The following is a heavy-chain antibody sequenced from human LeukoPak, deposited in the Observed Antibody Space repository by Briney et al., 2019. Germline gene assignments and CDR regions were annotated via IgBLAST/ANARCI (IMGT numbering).Heavy chain of an antibody. Sequence: PSETLSLTCAVYGGSFSGYYWSWIRQPPGKGLEWIGEINHSGSTNYNPSLKSRVTISVDTSKNQFSLKLSSVTAADTAVYYCASGRQAYYSGSGSYNYWGQGTLVTVSS. V-gene: IGHV4-34*01. CDR2: INHSGST. CDR1: GGSFSGYY. J-gene: IGHJ4*02. CDR3: ASGRQAYYSGSGSYNY. D-gene: IGHD3-10*01.